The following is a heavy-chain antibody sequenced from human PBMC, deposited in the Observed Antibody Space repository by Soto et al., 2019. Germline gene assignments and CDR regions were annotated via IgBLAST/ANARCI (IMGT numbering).Heavy chain of an antibody. V-gene: IGHV1-69*12. D-gene: IGHD2-2*01. CDR1: GGTFSSYA. Sequence: QVQLVQSGAEVKKPGSSVKVSCKASGGTFSSYAISWVRQAPGQGLEWMGGLIPIFGTANYAQKFQGRVTITADESTSTAYTELSSLRSEDTAVYYCARDHCISTSCTLHDDAFDIWGQGTMVTVSS. CDR3: ARDHCISTSCTLHDDAFDI. J-gene: IGHJ3*02. CDR2: LIPIFGTA.